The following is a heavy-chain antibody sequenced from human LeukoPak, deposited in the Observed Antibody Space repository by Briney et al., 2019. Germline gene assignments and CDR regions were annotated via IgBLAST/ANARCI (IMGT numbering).Heavy chain of an antibody. CDR1: GGSISSYY. J-gene: IGHJ4*02. Sequence: SGPTLVKPSETLSLTCTVSGGSISSYYWSWIRQPAGKGLKWIGRIYASGSTNYNPSLKSRVTMSVDTSKNQFSLKLSSVTAADTAVYYCARHVRAGGIFGVVSRLDYWGQGTLVTVSS. CDR2: IYASGST. V-gene: IGHV4-4*07. CDR3: ARHVRAGGIFGVVSRLDY. D-gene: IGHD3-3*01.